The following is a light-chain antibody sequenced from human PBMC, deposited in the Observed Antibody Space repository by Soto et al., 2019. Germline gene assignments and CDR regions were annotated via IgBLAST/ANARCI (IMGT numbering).Light chain of an antibody. Sequence: QSALTKPASVSGSPGQPITISCTGTSSDIGAYNFDSWYQQHPGKAPKLMLYDVNIRPSGVSNRFSGSKSGNTASLTISGLQAEDEADYYCTSWTTSTTMIFGGGTKVTVL. J-gene: IGLJ2*01. CDR2: DVN. CDR1: SSDIGAYNF. CDR3: TSWTTSTTMI. V-gene: IGLV2-14*03.